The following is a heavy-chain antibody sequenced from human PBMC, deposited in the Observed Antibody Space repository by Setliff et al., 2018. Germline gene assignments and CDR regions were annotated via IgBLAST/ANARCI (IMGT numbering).Heavy chain of an antibody. CDR1: GGSFSGYF. D-gene: IGHD3-10*01. V-gene: IGHV4-34*01. Sequence: PSETLSLTCDVFGGSFSGYFWDWIRQSPGKGLEWIGDVNDSGSANYKPSLKSRLTISRDTSRNQLSLNLSSVTAADTAVYYCARGRYYGSGSYSLWGQGTLVTVSS. CDR2: VNDSGSA. CDR3: ARGRYYGSGSYSL. J-gene: IGHJ4*02.